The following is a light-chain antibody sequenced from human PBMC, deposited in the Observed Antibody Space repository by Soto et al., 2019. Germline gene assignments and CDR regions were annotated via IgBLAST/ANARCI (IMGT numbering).Light chain of an antibody. CDR1: QSISSY. CDR3: QQSYSTPPWT. V-gene: IGKV1-39*01. CDR2: AAS. J-gene: IGKJ1*01. Sequence: DIQMTQSPSSLSASVGDRVTITCRASQSISSYLNWYQQKPGKAPKLLIYAASSLQSGVPSRFSGSGSGTDFTLIISSQQPEDFATYYCQQSYSTPPWTFGQGTKVEIK.